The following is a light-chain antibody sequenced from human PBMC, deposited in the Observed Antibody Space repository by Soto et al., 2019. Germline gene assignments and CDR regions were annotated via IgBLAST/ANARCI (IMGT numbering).Light chain of an antibody. CDR3: QHYNNRPPWT. V-gene: IGKV3-15*01. J-gene: IGKJ1*01. CDR2: GAS. CDR1: QSVSSN. Sequence: EIVMTQSPVTLPVSPGERATLSCRASQSVSSNLAWYQQKPGQAPRLLIYGASTRATGIPARFSGSGSGTEFTRTISSLQSEDFAVYYCQHYNNRPPWTFGQGTKVEIK.